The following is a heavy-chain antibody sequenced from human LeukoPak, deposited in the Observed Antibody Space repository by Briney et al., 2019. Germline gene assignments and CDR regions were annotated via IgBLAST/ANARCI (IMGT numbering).Heavy chain of an antibody. CDR1: GASSSGNH. Sequence: SETLSLTCAVDGASSSGNHWSWIRQSPGKGLEWIAEISHSGNTNYRSSFWGRISISLDTSKNQISLGVNSVTAADTGIYYCARRYSPRGYSYDSWGLGTLVTVSS. CDR2: ISHSGNT. CDR3: ARRYSPRGYSYDS. V-gene: IGHV4-34*01. D-gene: IGHD5-12*01. J-gene: IGHJ1*01.